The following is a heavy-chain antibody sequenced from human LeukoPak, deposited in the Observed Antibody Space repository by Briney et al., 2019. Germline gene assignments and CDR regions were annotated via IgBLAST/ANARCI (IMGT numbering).Heavy chain of an antibody. J-gene: IGHJ4*02. CDR2: IGDDVVST. Sequence: GGSLRLSCAASGFTFRSHAMSWVRQAPGKGLEWVSAIGDDVVSTYYAESAKGRFTISRDNSKNTLYLQMNSLRAEDTATYYCARDSPLLTVWGQGTLVTVSS. CDR3: ARDSPLLTV. CDR1: GFTFRSHA. V-gene: IGHV3-23*01. D-gene: IGHD3-9*01.